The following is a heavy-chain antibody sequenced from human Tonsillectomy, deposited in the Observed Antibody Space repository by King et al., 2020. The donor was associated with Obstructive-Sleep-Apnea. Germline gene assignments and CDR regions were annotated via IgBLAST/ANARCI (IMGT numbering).Heavy chain of an antibody. J-gene: IGHJ4*02. CDR3: ARDLMVRGSGYGY. V-gene: IGHV3-33*01. Sequence: VQLVESGGGVVQPGRSLRLSCAASGFTFSSYGMHWVRQAPGKGLEWVAVIWYDGSNKYYADSVKGRFTISRDNSKNTLYLQMNSLRAEDTAVYYCARDLMVRGSGYGYWGQGTLVTVSS. CDR1: GFTFSSYG. D-gene: IGHD3-10*01. CDR2: IWYDGSNK.